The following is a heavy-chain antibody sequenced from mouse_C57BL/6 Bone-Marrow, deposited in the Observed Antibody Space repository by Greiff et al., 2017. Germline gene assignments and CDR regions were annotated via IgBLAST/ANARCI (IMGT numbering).Heavy chain of an antibody. V-gene: IGHV1-7*01. CDR2: INPSSGYT. D-gene: IGHD1-1*01. J-gene: IGHJ2*01. CDR3: ASLRLLRLHFDY. Sequence: QVQLQQSGAELAKPGASVKLSCKASGYTFTSYWMHWVKQRPGRGLEWIGYINPSSGYTKYNQKFKGKATLTADKSSSTAYMQLSSLTYEDSAVYYCASLRLLRLHFDYGGQGTTLTVSA. CDR1: GYTFTSYW.